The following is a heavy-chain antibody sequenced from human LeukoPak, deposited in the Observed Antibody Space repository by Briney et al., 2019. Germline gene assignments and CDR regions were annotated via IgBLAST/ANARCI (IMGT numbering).Heavy chain of an antibody. Sequence: SETLSLTCTVSGGSISSYYWSWIRQPPGKGLEWIGYIYYSGNTNYNPSLKSRVTMSVDTSKNQFSLKLSSVTAADTAVYYCARGGDYGDYLTSYFDYWGQGTLVTVSS. V-gene: IGHV4-59*12. CDR2: IYYSGNT. CDR1: GGSISSYY. CDR3: ARGGDYGDYLTSYFDY. J-gene: IGHJ4*02. D-gene: IGHD4-17*01.